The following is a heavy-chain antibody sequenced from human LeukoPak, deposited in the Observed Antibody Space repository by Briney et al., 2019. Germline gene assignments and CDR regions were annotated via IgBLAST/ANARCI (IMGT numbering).Heavy chain of an antibody. CDR3: ASQAYCGGDCYSRGMDV. J-gene: IGHJ6*02. V-gene: IGHV3-30-3*01. CDR1: GFTFSSYA. CDR2: ISYDGSNK. D-gene: IGHD2-21*02. Sequence: GGSLRLSCAASGFTFSSYAMHWVRQAPGKGLEWVAVISYDGSNKYYADSVKGRFTISRDNSKNTLYLQMNSLRAEDTAVYYCASQAYCGGDCYSRGMDVWGQGTTVTVSS.